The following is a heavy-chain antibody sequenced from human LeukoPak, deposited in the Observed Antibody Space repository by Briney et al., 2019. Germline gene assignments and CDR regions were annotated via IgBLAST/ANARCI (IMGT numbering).Heavy chain of an antibody. V-gene: IGHV3-66*01. J-gene: IGHJ4*02. CDR1: GFTVSSNY. Sequence: GGSLRLSCAASGFTVSSNYMSWVRQAPGKGLEWVSVIYSGGSTYYSDSVKGRFTISRDNSKKTLYLQMNRLRAEDTDVYYCARGLATGFAYWGQGTLVTVSS. D-gene: IGHD4-11*01. CDR3: ARGLATGFAY. CDR2: IYSGGST.